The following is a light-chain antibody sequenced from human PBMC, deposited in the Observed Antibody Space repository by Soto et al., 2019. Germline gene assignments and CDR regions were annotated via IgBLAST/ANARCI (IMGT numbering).Light chain of an antibody. CDR2: EGS. Sequence: QSVLTRPASVSESPGQSITISCTGTSSDVGSYKFVSWYQQHPGTAPKLMIYEGSKRPSGVSDRFSGSKSGNTASLTISGLQADDEADYFCCSYAGGSNVFGTGTKVTVL. V-gene: IGLV2-23*03. CDR1: SSDVGSYKF. CDR3: CSYAGGSNV. J-gene: IGLJ1*01.